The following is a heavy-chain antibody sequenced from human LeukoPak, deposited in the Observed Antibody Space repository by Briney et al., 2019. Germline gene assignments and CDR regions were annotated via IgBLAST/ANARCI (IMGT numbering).Heavy chain of an antibody. CDR1: GFIFSSYS. CDR3: ARDSGPYNWFDP. D-gene: IGHD3-10*01. CDR2: ISSSSSYI. Sequence: GGSLRLSCAASGFIFSSYSMNWVRQAPGKGLEWVSSISSSSSYIYYADSMKGRFTISRDNAKNSLYLQMNSLRAEDTAVYYCARDSGPYNWFDPWGQGTLVTVSS. J-gene: IGHJ5*02. V-gene: IGHV3-21*01.